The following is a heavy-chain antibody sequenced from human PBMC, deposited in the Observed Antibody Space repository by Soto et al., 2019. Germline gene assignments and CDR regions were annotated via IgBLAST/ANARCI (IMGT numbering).Heavy chain of an antibody. J-gene: IGHJ5*02. CDR1: GGSISSGGYY. CDR3: AGAHGVYSSIWYVRISWFDP. V-gene: IGHV4-31*03. Sequence: QVQLQESGPGLVKPSQTLSLTCTVSGGSISSGGYYWSWIRQHPGKGLEWIRANYYSGSTYYNPSLKRRVTISQATSKNQFSLKLSSVTAADTAVYYCAGAHGVYSSIWYVRISWFDPWGQGTLVTVSS. CDR2: NYYSGST. D-gene: IGHD6-13*01.